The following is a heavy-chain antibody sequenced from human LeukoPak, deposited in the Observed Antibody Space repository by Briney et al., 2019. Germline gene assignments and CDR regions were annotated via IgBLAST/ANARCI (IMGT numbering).Heavy chain of an antibody. J-gene: IGHJ4*02. D-gene: IGHD6-19*01. CDR1: AFTFVYYG. CDR3: ARDRSSGNPAVAGISDY. V-gene: IGHV3-20*01. Sequence: AGTLRLSCAASAFTFVYYGLSRLAQAPGKGLVWGSGLNWNGGSTGYADSVKGRFTISRDNAKNSLYLQMNSLRAEDTALYHCARDRSSGNPAVAGISDYWGQGTLVTVSS. CDR2: LNWNGGST.